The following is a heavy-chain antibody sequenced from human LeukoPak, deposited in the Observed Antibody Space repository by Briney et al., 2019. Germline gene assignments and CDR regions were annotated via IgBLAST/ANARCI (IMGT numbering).Heavy chain of an antibody. CDR1: GFTFSSYA. CDR3: AKDLRLGIFLDDYGMDV. V-gene: IGHV3-23*01. CDR2: ISGSGGST. Sequence: GGSLRLSCAASGFTFSSYAMSWVRQAPGKGLEWVSAISGSGGSTYYADSVKGRFTISRDNSKNTLYLQMNSLRAEDTAVYYCAKDLRLGIFLDDYGMDVWGQGTTVTVSS. J-gene: IGHJ6*02. D-gene: IGHD3/OR15-3a*01.